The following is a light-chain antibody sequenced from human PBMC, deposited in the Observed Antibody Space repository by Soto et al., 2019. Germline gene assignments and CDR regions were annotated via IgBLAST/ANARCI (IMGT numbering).Light chain of an antibody. CDR1: TSNIGAGYD. CDR2: ANN. V-gene: IGLV1-40*01. Sequence: QPVLTQPPSVSGAPGQRVTISCTGSTSNIGAGYDVHWYQQLPGTAPKLLIYANNNRPSGVPDRFSGSKSGTSASLAITGLQAEDEADYYCQSYDSSLSGSLFGGGTKLTVL. CDR3: QSYDSSLSGSL. J-gene: IGLJ2*01.